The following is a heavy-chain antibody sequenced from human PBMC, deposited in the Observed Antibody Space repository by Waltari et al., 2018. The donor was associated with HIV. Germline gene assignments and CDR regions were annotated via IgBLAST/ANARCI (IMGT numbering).Heavy chain of an antibody. V-gene: IGHV3-30*03. J-gene: IGHJ4*02. Sequence: QVQVVESGGGVVQPGRSLRLSCAASGFRFNDHGMHWVRQTPGKGLEWVELMSDDGSKRFYAESVRGRFVVSRDNSKKIFYLQMNSLRPDDTAVYFCARDSSRVLWFGESLPTWGQGTLVSVSP. CDR1: GFRFNDHG. CDR2: MSDDGSKR. D-gene: IGHD3-10*01. CDR3: ARDSSRVLWFGESLPT.